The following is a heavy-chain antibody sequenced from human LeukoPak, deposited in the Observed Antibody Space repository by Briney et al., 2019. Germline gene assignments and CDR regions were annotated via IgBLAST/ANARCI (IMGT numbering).Heavy chain of an antibody. D-gene: IGHD5-12*01. CDR2: IYYSGST. V-gene: IGHV4-59*01. Sequence: PSETLSLTCTVSGGSISSYYWSWIRQPPGKGLEWIGYIYYSGSTNYNPSLKSRVTISVDTSKNQFSLKLSSVTAADTAVYYCACSGYSGPFDYWGQGTLVTVSS. CDR3: ACSGYSGPFDY. CDR1: GGSISSYY. J-gene: IGHJ4*02.